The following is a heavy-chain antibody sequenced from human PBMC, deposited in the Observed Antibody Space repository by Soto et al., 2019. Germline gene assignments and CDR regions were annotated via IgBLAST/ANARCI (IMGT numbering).Heavy chain of an antibody. V-gene: IGHV4-30-2*01. CDR2: IYYSGST. CDR3: ATSITISGFQH. J-gene: IGHJ1*01. CDR1: GGSISSGGYS. Sequence: QLQLQESGSGLVKPSQTLSLTCAVSGGSISSGGYSWSWIRQPLGKGLEWIGYIYYSGSTYYNPSLKSRVTISVDKSKSQFSLKLSSVTAADTAVYYCATSITISGFQHWGQGTLVTVSS. D-gene: IGHD3-10*01.